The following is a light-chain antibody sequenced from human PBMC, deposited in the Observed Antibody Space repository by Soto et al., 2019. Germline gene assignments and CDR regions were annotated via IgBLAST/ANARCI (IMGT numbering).Light chain of an antibody. CDR3: QQCSSSPLT. CDR1: QNIENNY. CDR2: DAS. Sequence: EIVLTQSPGTLSLSPGERATLSCRASQNIENNYLAWYQQKPGQAPRLLIDDASSRATGVPDRFSGSGSGTDFTLTISGLEPEDFAVYFCQQCSSSPLTFGGGTKLELK. V-gene: IGKV3-20*01. J-gene: IGKJ4*01.